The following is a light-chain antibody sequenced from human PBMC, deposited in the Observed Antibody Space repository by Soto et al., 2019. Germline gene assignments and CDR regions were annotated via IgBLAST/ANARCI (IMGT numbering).Light chain of an antibody. CDR1: RSDVGGYTY. CDR2: EVS. CDR3: SSYAGSNNYV. V-gene: IGLV2-8*01. Sequence: QSALTQPPSASGSPGQSVTISGTETRSDVGGYTYVSWYQQHPGKAPKLMIYEVSKRPSGVPDRFSGSKSGNTASLTVSGLQAEDEADYYCSSYAGSNNYVFGTGTKLTVL. J-gene: IGLJ1*01.